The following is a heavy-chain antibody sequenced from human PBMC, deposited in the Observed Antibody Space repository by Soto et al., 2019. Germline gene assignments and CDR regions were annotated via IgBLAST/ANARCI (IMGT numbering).Heavy chain of an antibody. V-gene: IGHV2-5*02. CDR1: GFSLSTSGVG. J-gene: IGHJ4*02. Sequence: GAGPTLVNPTQTLTLTCTFSGFSLSTSGVGVGWIRQPPGKALEWLALIYWDDDKRYSPSLKSRLTITKDTSKNQVVLTMNSLRAEDTAVYYCAKEGIAAADPVFGYWGQGTLVTVSS. D-gene: IGHD6-13*01. CDR3: AKEGIAAADPVFGY. CDR2: IYWDDDK.